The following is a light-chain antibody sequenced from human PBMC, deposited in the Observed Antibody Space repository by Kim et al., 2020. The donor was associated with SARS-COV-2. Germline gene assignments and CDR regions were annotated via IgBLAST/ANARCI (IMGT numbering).Light chain of an antibody. V-gene: IGLV2-11*01. CDR1: SSHVGGFNS. J-gene: IGLJ3*02. CDR3: CSYAGSHWV. CDR2: DVT. Sequence: QSVLTQPRSVSGSPGQSVTISCTGTSSHVGGFNSVSWYQHHPGKAPKFMIYDVTKRPSGVPDRFSGSKSGNTASLTISGLQAEDEADYYCCSYAGSHWVFGGGTQLTVL.